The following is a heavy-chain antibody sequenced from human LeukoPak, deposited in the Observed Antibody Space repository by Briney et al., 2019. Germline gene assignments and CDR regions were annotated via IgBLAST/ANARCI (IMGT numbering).Heavy chain of an antibody. V-gene: IGHV3-21*01. CDR3: ARDRDSYGKFGQHSGSYD. Sequence: PGGSLRLSCAASGFTFSSYSMNWVRQAPGKGLEWVSSISSSSSYIYHADSVKGRFTISRDNAKNSLYLQMNSLRAEDTAVYYCARDRDSYGKFGQHSGSYDWGQGTLVTVSS. CDR2: ISSSSSYI. D-gene: IGHD1-26*01. CDR1: GFTFSSYS. J-gene: IGHJ4*02.